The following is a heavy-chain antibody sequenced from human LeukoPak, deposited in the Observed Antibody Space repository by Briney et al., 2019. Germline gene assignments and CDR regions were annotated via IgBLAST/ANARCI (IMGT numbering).Heavy chain of an antibody. CDR2: ISAYNGNT. CDR1: GYTFTSYG. CDR3: ARDIVVVPAAIRYYYYYYMDV. D-gene: IGHD2-2*02. Sequence: AASVKVSCKASGYTFTSYGISWVRQAPGQGLEWMGWISAYNGNTNYAQKLQGRVTMTTDTSTSTAYMELRSLRSDDTAVYYCARDIVVVPAAIRYYYYYYMDVWGKGTTVTVSS. V-gene: IGHV1-18*01. J-gene: IGHJ6*03.